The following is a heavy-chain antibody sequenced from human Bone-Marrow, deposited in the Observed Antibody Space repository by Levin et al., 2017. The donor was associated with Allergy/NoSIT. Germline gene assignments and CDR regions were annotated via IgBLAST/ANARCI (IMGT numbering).Heavy chain of an antibody. V-gene: IGHV3-30-3*01. J-gene: IGHJ1*01. Sequence: PGGSLRLSCAASGFTFSSYAMHWVRQAPGKGLEWVAVISYDGSNKYYADSVKGRFTISRDNSKNTLYLQMNSLRAEDTAVYYCARERPRGTAIQHWGQGTLVTVSS. D-gene: IGHD5-18*01. CDR1: GFTFSSYA. CDR3: ARERPRGTAIQH. CDR2: ISYDGSNK.